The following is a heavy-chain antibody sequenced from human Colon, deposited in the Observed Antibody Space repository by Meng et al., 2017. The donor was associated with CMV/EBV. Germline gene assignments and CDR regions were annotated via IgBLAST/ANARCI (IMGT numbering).Heavy chain of an antibody. D-gene: IGHD3-10*01. J-gene: IGHJ4*02. CDR3: ARHNSYGSGSYYEHIYDY. CDR1: GYIFTDFY. Sequence: ASVKVSCKASGYIFTDFYMYWVRQVPGQGLEWMGWINPHSGGTDYAQRFQGRVTMTRDTSITTAYMELSRLTSDDTAVYYCARHNSYGSGSYYEHIYDYWGQGTLVTVSS. CDR2: INPHSGGT. V-gene: IGHV1-2*02.